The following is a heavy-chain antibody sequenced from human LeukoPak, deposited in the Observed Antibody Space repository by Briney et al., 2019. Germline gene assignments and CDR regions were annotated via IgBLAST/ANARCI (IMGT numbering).Heavy chain of an antibody. V-gene: IGHV3-30*03. CDR2: ISYDGSNK. J-gene: IGHJ3*01. Sequence: GGSLRLSCAASGFTFSSYGMHWVRQAPGKGLEWVAVISYDGSNKYYADSVKGRFTISRDNSKNTLYLQMNSLRAEDTAVYYCEMLNSSSRWGQGTMVTVSS. CDR1: GFTFSSYG. CDR3: EMLNSSSR. D-gene: IGHD6-13*01.